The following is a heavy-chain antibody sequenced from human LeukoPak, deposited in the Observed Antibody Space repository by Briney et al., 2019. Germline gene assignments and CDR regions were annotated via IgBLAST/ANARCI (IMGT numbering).Heavy chain of an antibody. CDR3: ANSPFRDSYDRSGYFSHRSYYFDY. CDR1: GYTFSSYA. J-gene: IGHJ4*02. Sequence: SVKVSCKASGYTFSSYAISWVRQAPGQGLEWMGGIIPIFETPTYAQKFHGRVTITADESTSTAYMELSSLRSEDTAVYYCANSPFRDSYDRSGYFSHRSYYFDYWGQGTLVTVSS. V-gene: IGHV1-69*13. D-gene: IGHD3-22*01. CDR2: IIPIFETP.